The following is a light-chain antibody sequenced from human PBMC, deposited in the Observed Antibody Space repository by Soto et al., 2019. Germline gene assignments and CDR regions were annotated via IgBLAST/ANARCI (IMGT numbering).Light chain of an antibody. Sequence: QSALTQPASVSGSPGQSITISCTGTSSDVGGYNLVSWYQQHPGKAPKPMIYEDNKRPSGSSNRFSGSKSGNTASLTISGLQAEDEADYYCCSYAGSKTYVFGSGTKVTVL. V-gene: IGLV2-23*01. J-gene: IGLJ1*01. CDR1: SSDVGGYNL. CDR2: EDN. CDR3: CSYAGSKTYV.